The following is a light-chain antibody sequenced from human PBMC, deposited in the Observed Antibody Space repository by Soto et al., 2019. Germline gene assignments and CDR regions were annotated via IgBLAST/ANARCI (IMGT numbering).Light chain of an antibody. J-gene: IGKJ3*01. Sequence: DIQMTQSPSSLSASVGDRVTITCQASQDIRKYLSWYQQKPGRAPKLLIYGASNLETGVPSRFSGSGYGTDLTFTISSLQPEGIATYYCQHYDNLPPFTFGPGTKVAIK. V-gene: IGKV1-33*01. CDR2: GAS. CDR1: QDIRKY. CDR3: QHYDNLPPFT.